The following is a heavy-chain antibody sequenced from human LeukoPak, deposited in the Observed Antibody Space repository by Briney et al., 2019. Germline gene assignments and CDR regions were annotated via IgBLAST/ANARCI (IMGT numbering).Heavy chain of an antibody. CDR1: GFTFSGYG. CDR2: IRYDGSNK. V-gene: IGHV3-30*02. J-gene: IGHJ6*03. Sequence: PGGSLRLSCAASGFTFSGYGMHWVRQAPGKGLEWVAFIRYDGSNKYYADSVKGRFTISRDNSKNTLYLQMNSLRAEDTAVYYCAKPGSNWDYYYYYMDVWGKGTTVTVSS. CDR3: AKPGSNWDYYYYYMDV. D-gene: IGHD4-11*01.